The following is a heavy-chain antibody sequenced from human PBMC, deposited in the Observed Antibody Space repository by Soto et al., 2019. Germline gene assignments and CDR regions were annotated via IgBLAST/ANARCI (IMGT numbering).Heavy chain of an antibody. J-gene: IGHJ4*02. CDR3: ARGPSVWLKLYFDD. V-gene: IGHV3-33*01. CDR2: IWYDGSNK. CDR1: GFTFSSYG. Sequence: GGSLRLSCAASGFTFSSYGMHWVRQAPGKGLEWVAVIWYDGSNKYYADSVKGRFTISRDNSMNTLYLQMNSLRAEDTAVYYCARGPSVWLKLYFDDWGQGTLVTVAS. D-gene: IGHD5-12*01.